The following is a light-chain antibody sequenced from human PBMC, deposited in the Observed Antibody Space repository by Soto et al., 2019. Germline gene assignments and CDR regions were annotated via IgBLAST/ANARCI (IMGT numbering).Light chain of an antibody. J-gene: IGLJ3*02. CDR2: KVN. V-gene: IGLV2-14*01. CDR1: SSDVGHPYNY. CDR3: MSFVESTSTHWV. Sequence: QSVLTQPASVSGSPGQSTTISCTGTSSDVGHPYNYVSWYQQYPGKAPKLLIFKVNNRPSGISGRFSGSKSGNTASLTISGLQAEDEGDYYCMSFVESTSTHWVLGGGTKATVL.